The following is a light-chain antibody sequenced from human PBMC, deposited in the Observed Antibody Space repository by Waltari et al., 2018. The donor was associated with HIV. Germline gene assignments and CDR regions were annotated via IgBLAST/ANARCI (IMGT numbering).Light chain of an antibody. V-gene: IGKV1-33*01. CDR1: DDIGDS. CDR3: QHYNKLLIFT. J-gene: IGKJ3*01. Sequence: DIQMTQSPSSLSASLGEGVTITCQANDDIGDSLHWDQQKPGKAPKLLIYDASNLNTGVPSRFSGSGSGTTFTLTISSLQPDDLATYYCQHYNKLLIFTFGPGTTVGL. CDR2: DAS.